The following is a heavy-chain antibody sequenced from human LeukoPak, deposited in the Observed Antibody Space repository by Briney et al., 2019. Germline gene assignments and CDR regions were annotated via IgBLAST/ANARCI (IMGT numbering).Heavy chain of an antibody. CDR3: ARRTLYAPLN. CDR1: GGSISSYY. Sequence: PSETLSLTCTVSGGSISSYYWSWIRQPPGKGLEWIGYIYHSGSTYYNPSLKSRVTISVDRSKNQFSLKLSSVTAADTAVYYCARRTLYAPLNWGQGTLVTVSS. J-gene: IGHJ4*02. CDR2: IYHSGST. D-gene: IGHD2/OR15-2a*01. V-gene: IGHV4-59*12.